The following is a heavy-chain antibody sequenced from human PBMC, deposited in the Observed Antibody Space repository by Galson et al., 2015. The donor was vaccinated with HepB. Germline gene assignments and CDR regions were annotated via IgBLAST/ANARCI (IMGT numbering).Heavy chain of an antibody. D-gene: IGHD2-8*02. J-gene: IGHJ5*02. CDR3: AKAPMGDIVLVGWFDP. CDR2: ISWNSGSI. V-gene: IGHV3-9*01. Sequence: SLRLSCAASGFTFDDYAMHWVRQAPGKGLEWVSGISWNSGSIGYADSVKGRFTISRDNAKNSLYLQMNSLRAEDTALYYCAKAPMGDIVLVGWFDPWGQGTLVTVSS. CDR1: GFTFDDYA.